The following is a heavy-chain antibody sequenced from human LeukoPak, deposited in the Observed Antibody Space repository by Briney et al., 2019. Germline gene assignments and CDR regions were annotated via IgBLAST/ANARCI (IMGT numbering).Heavy chain of an antibody. V-gene: IGHV1-69*04. CDR2: IIPILGIA. J-gene: IGHJ6*02. D-gene: IGHD4-4*01. CDR3: ARDGESNYDYRYYGMDV. CDR1: GGTFSSYA. Sequence: ASVKVSCKASGGTFSSYAISWVRQAPGQGLEWMGRIIPILGIANYAQKFQGIVTITADKSTSTAYMELSSLRSEDTAVYYCARDGESNYDYRYYGMDVWGQGTTVTVSS.